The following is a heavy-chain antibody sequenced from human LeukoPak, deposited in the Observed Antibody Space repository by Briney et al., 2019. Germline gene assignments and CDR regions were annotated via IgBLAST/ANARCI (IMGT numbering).Heavy chain of an antibody. J-gene: IGHJ4*02. D-gene: IGHD5-18*01. CDR1: GGSTSSGSYY. Sequence: SETLSLTCTVSGGSTSSGSYYWSWIRQPAGKGLEWIGRIYTSGSTNYNPSLKSRVTISVDTSKNQFSLKLSSVTAADTAVYYCARGAWIQLWSFDYWGQGTLVTVSS. V-gene: IGHV4-61*02. CDR2: IYTSGST. CDR3: ARGAWIQLWSFDY.